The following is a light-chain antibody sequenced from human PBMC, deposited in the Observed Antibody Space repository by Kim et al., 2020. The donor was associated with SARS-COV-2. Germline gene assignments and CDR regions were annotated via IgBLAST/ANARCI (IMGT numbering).Light chain of an antibody. V-gene: IGKV1-12*01. J-gene: IGKJ4*01. CDR3: LQTNSFPLS. CDR2: AAS. CDR1: HDVSTW. Sequence: DIQMTQSPSSVSASVGDRVTITCRASHDVSTWLAWYQHKPGKAPKLPIYAASSLQSGVPPRFSGSGSGTDFTLTISSLLPEDFAAYYCLQTNSFPLSFGGGTKLEI.